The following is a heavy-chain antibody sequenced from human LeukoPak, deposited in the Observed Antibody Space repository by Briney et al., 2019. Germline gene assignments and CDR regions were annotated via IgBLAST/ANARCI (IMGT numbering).Heavy chain of an antibody. J-gene: IGHJ4*02. CDR2: ISGSGGST. Sequence: GGSLRLACAASGFTFSGYAMSWVRQAPGKGLEWVSAISGSGGSTYYADSVKGRFTISRDNSKNTLYLQMNSLRAEDTAVYYCAKGSGYYYDSSGYYCDYWGQGTLVTVSS. D-gene: IGHD3-22*01. V-gene: IGHV3-23*01. CDR1: GFTFSGYA. CDR3: AKGSGYYYDSSGYYCDY.